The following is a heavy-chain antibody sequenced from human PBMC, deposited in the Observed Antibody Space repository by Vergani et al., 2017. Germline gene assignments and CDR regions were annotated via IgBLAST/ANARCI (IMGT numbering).Heavy chain of an antibody. J-gene: IGHJ6*03. CDR2: IDHTGRP. D-gene: IGHD4-11*01. CDR3: ARVYTETKVHLYYYYSMDV. V-gene: IGHV4-34*01. Sequence: QVQLQQWGGGLLKPSETLSLTCVVHGGSFTSYHWTWIRPSPGEGLEWVGDIDHTGRPDYNPSLKSRLTMSVDKSRNQFSLTLNSVTATDTAIYFCARVYTETKVHLYYYYSMDVWGQGTAVTVS. CDR1: GGSFTSYH.